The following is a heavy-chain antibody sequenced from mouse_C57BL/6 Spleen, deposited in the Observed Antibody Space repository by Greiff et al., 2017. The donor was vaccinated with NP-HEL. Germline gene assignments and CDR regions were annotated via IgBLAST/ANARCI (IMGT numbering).Heavy chain of an antibody. CDR1: GYTFTSYW. CDR2: IDPSDSYT. CDR3: ARHSSTRFVATVVFDY. Sequence: VQLQQPGAELVKPGASVKLSCKASGYTFTSYWMQWVKQRPGQGLEWIGEIDPSDSYTNYNQKFKGKATLTVDTSSSTAYMQLSSLTSEDSAVYYCARHSSTRFVATVVFDYWGQGTTLTVSS. J-gene: IGHJ2*01. V-gene: IGHV1-50*01. D-gene: IGHD1-1*01.